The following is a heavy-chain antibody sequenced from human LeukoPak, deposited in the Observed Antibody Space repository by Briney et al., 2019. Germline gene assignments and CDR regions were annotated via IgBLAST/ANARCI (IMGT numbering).Heavy chain of an antibody. CDR2: IYYSGST. Sequence: SQTLSLTCTVSGGSISSGGYYWSWIRQHPGKGLEWIGYIYYSGSTYYNPSLKSRVTISVDTSKNQFSLKLSSVTAADTAVYYCARSGGGLPDAFDIWGQGTMVTVSS. J-gene: IGHJ3*02. V-gene: IGHV4-31*03. D-gene: IGHD5/OR15-5a*01. CDR3: ARSGGGLPDAFDI. CDR1: GGSISSGGYY.